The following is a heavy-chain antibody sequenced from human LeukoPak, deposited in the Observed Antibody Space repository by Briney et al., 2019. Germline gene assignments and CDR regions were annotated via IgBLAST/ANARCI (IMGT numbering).Heavy chain of an antibody. Sequence: GGSLRLSCAASGFTFSSYAMSWVRQPPGRRLEWVSGISGSGASTGYADSVKGRFTISRDNSKNTLYLQMNSLRAEDTALYYCAKHRGYSSAALDLWGQGTTVTVSS. J-gene: IGHJ6*02. CDR2: ISGSGAST. CDR1: GFTFSSYA. CDR3: AKHRGYSSAALDL. D-gene: IGHD5-18*01. V-gene: IGHV3-23*01.